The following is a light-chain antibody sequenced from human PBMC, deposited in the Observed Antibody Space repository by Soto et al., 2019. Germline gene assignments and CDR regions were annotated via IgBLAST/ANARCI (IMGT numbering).Light chain of an antibody. V-gene: IGKV3-20*01. CDR1: QRVSSRF. CDR2: GTS. Sequence: VLTQSPDTLSLSPGERATLSCRASQRVSSRFFAWYQQKPAQAPRLLIYGTSTRAAGIPDRFSGAGSGTDFTLTISRLEPEDFAVYYLQQFGYSLCTFGQGTKVDI. CDR3: QQFGYSLCT. J-gene: IGKJ1*01.